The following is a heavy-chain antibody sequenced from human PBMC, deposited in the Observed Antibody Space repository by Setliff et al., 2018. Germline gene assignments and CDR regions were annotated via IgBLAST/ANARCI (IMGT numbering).Heavy chain of an antibody. CDR2: IYYSGTA. Sequence: KTSETLSLTCTVSGGSISSSSYQWGWVRQTPVKGLEWIGSIYYSGTAYYNPSLKSRVTISLDTSKNHFSLKLDSVTAADTALYYCARSPSSGAYWNPRPFYSDYWARGTLVTVSS. CDR1: GGSISSSSYQ. D-gene: IGHD1-26*01. J-gene: IGHJ4*02. V-gene: IGHV4-39*02. CDR3: ARSPSSGAYWNPRPFYSDY.